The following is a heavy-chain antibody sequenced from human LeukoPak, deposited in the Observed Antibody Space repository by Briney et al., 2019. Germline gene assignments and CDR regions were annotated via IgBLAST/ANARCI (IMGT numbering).Heavy chain of an antibody. J-gene: IGHJ4*02. D-gene: IGHD3-16*01. V-gene: IGHV4-34*01. CDR2: IYYSGSN. Sequence: SETLSLTCAVYGGSFSGYYWSWIRQPPGKGLEWIGSIYYSGSNYYNPSLKSRVTISVDTSKNQFSLKLSSVTAADTAVYYCARGREGGITWDYWGQGTLVTVSS. CDR1: GGSFSGYY. CDR3: ARGREGGITWDY.